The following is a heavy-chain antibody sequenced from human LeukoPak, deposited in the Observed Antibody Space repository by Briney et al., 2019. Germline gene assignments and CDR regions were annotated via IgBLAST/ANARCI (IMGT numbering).Heavy chain of an antibody. J-gene: IGHJ4*02. Sequence: SVKVSCKASGGTFSSYAISWVRQAPGQGLEWMGRIIPILGIANYAQKFQGRVTITADKSTSTTYMELSSLRSEDTAVYYCARQITVVSEFDYWGQGTLVTVSS. CDR1: GGTFSSYA. D-gene: IGHD4-23*01. CDR3: ARQITVVSEFDY. CDR2: IIPILGIA. V-gene: IGHV1-69*04.